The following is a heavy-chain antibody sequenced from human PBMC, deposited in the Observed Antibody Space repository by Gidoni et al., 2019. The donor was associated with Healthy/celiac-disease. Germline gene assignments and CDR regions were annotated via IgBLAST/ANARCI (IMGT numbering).Heavy chain of an antibody. CDR2: INHSGST. CDR3: VVVVALDAFDI. V-gene: IGHV4-34*01. Sequence: QVQLQQWGAGLLKPSETLSLTCAVYGGSFSGYYWSWIRQPPGKGLEWIGEINHSGSTNYNPSLKSRVTISVDTSKNQFSLKLSSVTAADTAVYYCVVVVALDAFDIWGQGTMVTVSS. J-gene: IGHJ3*02. CDR1: GGSFSGYY. D-gene: IGHD2-15*01.